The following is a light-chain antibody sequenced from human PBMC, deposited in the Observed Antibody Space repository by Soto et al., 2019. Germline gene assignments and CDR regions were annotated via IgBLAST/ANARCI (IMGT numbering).Light chain of an antibody. CDR2: GAS. CDR1: QGVRSN. V-gene: IGKV3D-15*01. Sequence: EIVMTHSPATLSVSPWERCTLSVRSSQGVRSNLAWCQQKPGQPPRLVISGASTRAPGIPARFSGFGSGTDFTLTISSLQSEDFAIYYCQQYNNWPAITFGQGTRLEI. J-gene: IGKJ5*01. CDR3: QQYNNWPAIT.